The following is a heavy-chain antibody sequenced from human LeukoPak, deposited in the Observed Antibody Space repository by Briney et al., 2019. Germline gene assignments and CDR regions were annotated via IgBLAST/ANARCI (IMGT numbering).Heavy chain of an antibody. V-gene: IGHV3-30*18. CDR2: ISHDGDNQ. D-gene: IGHD3-22*01. J-gene: IGHJ4*02. CDR3: AKVCATLVVVSYFDY. CDR1: GFTFSSYG. Sequence: GRSLRLSCAASGFTFSSYGMHWVRQAPGKGLEWVAVISHDGDNQYYADSVKGRFTISRDDSNNTLYLQMNGLRADDTAVYYCAKVCATLVVVSYFDYWGQGALVTVSS.